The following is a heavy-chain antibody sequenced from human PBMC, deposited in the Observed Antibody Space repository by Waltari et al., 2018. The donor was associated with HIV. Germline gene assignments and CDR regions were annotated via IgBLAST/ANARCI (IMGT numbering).Heavy chain of an antibody. CDR2: IASSSSSYI. J-gene: IGHJ4*02. D-gene: IGHD5-12*01. CDR1: GFTFSSYI. CDR3: AREMATVYVDY. Sequence: EVQLVESGGGLVKPGGSLRLSCEASGFTFSSYIMNWVRQAPGKGLEWVSSIASSSSSYIYYAESVRGRFTISRDNAKNSLYLQMSSLRAEDTAVYYCAREMATVYVDYWGQGTLVTVSP. V-gene: IGHV3-21*01.